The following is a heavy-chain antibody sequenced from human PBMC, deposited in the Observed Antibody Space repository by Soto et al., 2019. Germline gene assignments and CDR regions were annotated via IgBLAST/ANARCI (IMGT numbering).Heavy chain of an antibody. CDR2: TYYRSKWYN. V-gene: IGHV6-1*01. J-gene: IGHJ4*02. D-gene: IGHD3-3*01. CDR1: GDSVSSNSAA. Sequence: SQTLSLTCATSGDSVSSNSAAWNWIRQSPSRGLEWLGRTYYRSKWYNDYAVSVKSRITINPDTSKNQFSLQLNFVTPEDTAVYYCAREGRYYDFWSGLDYWGQGTLVTVSS. CDR3: AREGRYYDFWSGLDY.